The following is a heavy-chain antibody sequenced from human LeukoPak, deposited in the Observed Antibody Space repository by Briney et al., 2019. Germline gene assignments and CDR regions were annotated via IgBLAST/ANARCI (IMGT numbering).Heavy chain of an antibody. CDR2: IIPIFGTA. CDR3: ARAGQQLAGNYYYYGMDV. V-gene: IGHV1-69*06. CDR1: GGTFSSYA. J-gene: IGHJ6*02. D-gene: IGHD6-13*01. Sequence: SVKVSCKASGGTFSSYAISWVRQAPGQGLEWMGGIIPIFGTANYAQKFQGRVTITADKSTSTAYMELSSLRSEDTAVYYCARAGQQLAGNYYYYGMDVWGQGTTVTVSS.